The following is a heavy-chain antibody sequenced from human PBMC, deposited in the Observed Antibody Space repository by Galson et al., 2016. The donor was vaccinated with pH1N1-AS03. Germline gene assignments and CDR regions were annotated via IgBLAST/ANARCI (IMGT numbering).Heavy chain of an antibody. Sequence: SVKVSCKASGYTFTSYDINWVRQATGQGLEWMGWMNPNSDNTGYAQKFQGRVTMTRNTSITTAYMELSSLKSADTAVYYCARGLRLGHGAFDTWGQGTMVTVSS. V-gene: IGHV1-8*01. J-gene: IGHJ3*02. CDR1: GYTFTSYD. CDR2: MNPNSDNT. CDR3: ARGLRLGHGAFDT. D-gene: IGHD3-16*01.